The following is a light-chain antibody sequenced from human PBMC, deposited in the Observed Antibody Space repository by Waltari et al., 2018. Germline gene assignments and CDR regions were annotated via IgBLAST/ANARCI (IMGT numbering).Light chain of an antibody. CDR3: QKYGSLPAT. J-gene: IGKJ1*01. CDR1: HSISKY. Sequence: EIMLTQSPGTLSLSPGERATLSCRASHSISKYLAWYQQKPGQAPRLLIYDASIRATGIPDRFSGSGYGTDFSLTISRLEPEDYAVYYCQKYGSLPATFGRGTKVEIK. CDR2: DAS. V-gene: IGKV3-20*01.